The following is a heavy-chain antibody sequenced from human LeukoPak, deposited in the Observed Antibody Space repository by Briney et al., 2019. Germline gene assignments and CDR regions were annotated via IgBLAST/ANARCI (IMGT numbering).Heavy chain of an antibody. CDR3: ARHAFASPFDV. D-gene: IGHD2-21*01. CDR2: INHSGST. Sequence: SETLSLTCAVYGGSFSGYYWSWIRQPPGKGLEWIGEINHSGSTNYNPSLKSRVTLSLDTSKNQFSLKLTSVTAADTAVYYCARHAFASPFDVWGQGTVVTVSS. V-gene: IGHV4-34*01. CDR1: GGSFSGYY. J-gene: IGHJ4*02.